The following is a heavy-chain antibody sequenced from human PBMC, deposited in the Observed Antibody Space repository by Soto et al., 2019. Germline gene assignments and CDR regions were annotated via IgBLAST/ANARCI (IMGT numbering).Heavy chain of an antibody. V-gene: IGHV1-3*01. CDR1: GYSFTAYG. D-gene: IGHD2-15*01. J-gene: IGHJ6*02. CDR3: ALLDGRYFYNYGMDV. Sequence: ASVKVSCKASGYSFTAYGIHWVRQAPGQRLEWMGWINDAIGEIKFSQKFQGRVTISRDTSARTAYMELSGLRSEDTAVYYCALLDGRYFYNYGMDVWGQGTTVTVSS. CDR2: INDAIGEI.